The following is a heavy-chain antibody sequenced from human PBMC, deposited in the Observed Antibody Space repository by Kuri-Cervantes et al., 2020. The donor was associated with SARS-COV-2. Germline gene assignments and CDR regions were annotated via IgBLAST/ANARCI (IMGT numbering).Heavy chain of an antibody. CDR1: GFTFSTYD. CDR2: KWNDGSNK. Sequence: GESLKISCAASGFTFSTYDMYWVRQAPGKGLEWVAFKWNDGSNKYYADSVKGRFTISRDNSKNTLYLQMDSLRGDDTAVYYCARDVGDSGSDYWGQGTLVTVSS. J-gene: IGHJ4*02. CDR3: ARDVGDSGSDY. D-gene: IGHD3-10*01. V-gene: IGHV3-33*08.